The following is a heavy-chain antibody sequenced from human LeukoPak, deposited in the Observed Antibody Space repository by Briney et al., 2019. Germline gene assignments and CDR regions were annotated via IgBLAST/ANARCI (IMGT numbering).Heavy chain of an antibody. Sequence: PGGSLRLSCAASGFTFSSYGMHWVRQAPGKGLEWVAVISYDGSNKYYADSVKGRFTISRDNSKNTLYLQMNSLRAEDTAVYYCARAQTVRGGDAFDIWGQGTMVTVSS. CDR3: ARAQTVRGGDAFDI. V-gene: IGHV3-30*03. CDR1: GFTFSSYG. J-gene: IGHJ3*02. D-gene: IGHD3-10*01. CDR2: ISYDGSNK.